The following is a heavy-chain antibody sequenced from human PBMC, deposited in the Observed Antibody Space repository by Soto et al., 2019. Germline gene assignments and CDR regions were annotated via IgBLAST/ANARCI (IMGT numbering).Heavy chain of an antibody. V-gene: IGHV3-72*01. D-gene: IGHD6-19*01. CDR3: ARAALVAVRTWDY. CDR1: GFTFSDHY. Sequence: GESLKISCAGSGFTFSDHYMDWVRQAPGKGLEWVGRTRNKANSYTTEYAASVKGKFTISRDDSKNSLYLQMNSLKTEDTAVYYCARAALVAVRTWDYWGQGTLVTVSS. CDR2: TRNKANSYTT. J-gene: IGHJ4*02.